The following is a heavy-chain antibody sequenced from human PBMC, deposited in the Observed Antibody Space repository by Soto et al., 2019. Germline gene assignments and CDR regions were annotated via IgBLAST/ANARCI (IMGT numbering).Heavy chain of an antibody. J-gene: IGHJ4*02. CDR1: GFTFADYA. D-gene: IGHD1-26*01. CDR3: ANVEWDVTWYAPFDS. Sequence: GGSLRLSCAASGFTFADYAMHWVRQAPGKGLEWVSGISWNSGSIGYADSVKGRFTISRDNAKNSLYLHMDSLRAEDTAFYYCANVEWDVTWYAPFDSWGQGSLVTVSS. CDR2: ISWNSGSI. V-gene: IGHV3-9*01.